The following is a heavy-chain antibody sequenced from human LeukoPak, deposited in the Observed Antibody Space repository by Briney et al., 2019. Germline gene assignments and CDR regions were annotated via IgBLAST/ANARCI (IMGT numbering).Heavy chain of an antibody. V-gene: IGHV3-48*01. CDR1: GFTFSSYS. D-gene: IGHD5-12*01. CDR3: ARAVATKHSWFDP. CDR2: ISSSSSTI. J-gene: IGHJ5*02. Sequence: GGSLRLSCAASGFTFSSYSMNWVRQAPGKGLEGVSYISSSSSTIYYADSVKGRFTISRDNAKNSLYLQMNSLRAEDTAVYYCARAVATKHSWFDPWGQGTLVTVSS.